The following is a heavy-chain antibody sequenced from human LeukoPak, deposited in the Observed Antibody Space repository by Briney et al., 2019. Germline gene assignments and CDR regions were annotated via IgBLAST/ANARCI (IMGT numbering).Heavy chain of an antibody. D-gene: IGHD3-10*01. CDR1: GYTFTSYG. CDR3: ARERWYYGSGSYYNSDYFDY. J-gene: IGHJ4*02. Sequence: ASVKVSCKASGYTFTSYGISWVRQAPGQGLEWMGWISVYNGNTNYAQKLQGRVTMTTDTSTSAAYMELRSLRSDDTAVYYCARERWYYGSGSYYNSDYFDYWGQGTLVTVSS. CDR2: ISVYNGNT. V-gene: IGHV1-18*01.